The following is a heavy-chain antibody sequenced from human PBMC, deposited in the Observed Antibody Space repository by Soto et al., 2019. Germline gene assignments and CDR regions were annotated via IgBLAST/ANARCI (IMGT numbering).Heavy chain of an antibody. J-gene: IGHJ3*02. CDR1: GGTFSSYA. CDR3: ARASSNHPFDAFDI. V-gene: IGHV1-69*13. Sequence: SVKVSCKXSGGTFSSYAISWVRQAPGQGLEWMGGIIPIFGTANYAQKFQGRVTITADESTSTAYMELSSLRSEDTAVYYCARASSNHPFDAFDIWGQGTMVTVS. CDR2: IIPIFGTA.